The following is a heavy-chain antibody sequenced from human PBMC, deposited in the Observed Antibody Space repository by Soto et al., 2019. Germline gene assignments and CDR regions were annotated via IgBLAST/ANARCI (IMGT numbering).Heavy chain of an antibody. D-gene: IGHD5-12*01. V-gene: IGHV3-48*01. Sequence: GGSLRLSCAASGFTFSSYAMNWVRQAPGKGLEWVSYISSSISIVYYAYSVKARFTISRDNAKNSLFLQMNSLRAEDTAVYYCAAGGYSGPDYWGRGTLVTVSS. CDR3: AAGGYSGPDY. CDR2: ISSSISIV. J-gene: IGHJ4*02. CDR1: GFTFSSYA.